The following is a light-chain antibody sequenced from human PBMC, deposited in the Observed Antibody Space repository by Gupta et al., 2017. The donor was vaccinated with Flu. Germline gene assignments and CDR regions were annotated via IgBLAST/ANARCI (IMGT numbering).Light chain of an antibody. CDR1: QSLLHTTGYNY. J-gene: IGKJ1*01. V-gene: IGKV2-28*01. Sequence: ISCRCSQSLLHTTGYNYLDWHVQKTGQSPQLRIYLACNRACGVPDRFVARGSGTGLMLRIPTAEAEDVGVYYCMQTRQSPVAFGQGTKVEIK. CDR2: LAC. CDR3: MQTRQSPVA.